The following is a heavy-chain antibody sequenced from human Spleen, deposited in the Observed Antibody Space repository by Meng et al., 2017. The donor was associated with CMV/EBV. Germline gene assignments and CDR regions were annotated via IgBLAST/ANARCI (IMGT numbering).Heavy chain of an antibody. J-gene: IGHJ4*02. Sequence: SETLSLTCTVSGGSISSYYWSWIRQPPGKGLEWIGYIYYSGSTNYNPSLKSRVTISVDTSKNQFSLKLSSVTAADTAVYYCARVGVLTGPDYWGQGTLVTVSS. CDR1: GGSISSYY. CDR2: IYYSGST. V-gene: IGHV4-59*01. D-gene: IGHD3-9*01. CDR3: ARVGVLTGPDY.